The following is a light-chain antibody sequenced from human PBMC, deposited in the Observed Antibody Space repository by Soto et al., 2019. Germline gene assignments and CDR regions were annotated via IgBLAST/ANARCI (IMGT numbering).Light chain of an antibody. V-gene: IGLV1-40*01. CDR2: GNS. CDR3: QSYDSSLSGSCV. CDR1: SSNIGAGYD. J-gene: IGLJ7*01. Sequence: QSVLTQPPSVSGAPGQRVTISCTGSSSNIGAGYDVHWYQQLPGTAPKLLIYGNSNRPSGVPDRFSGSKSGTSASLAITGLQAEDEADYYCQSYDSSLSGSCVFGTGTQLTVF.